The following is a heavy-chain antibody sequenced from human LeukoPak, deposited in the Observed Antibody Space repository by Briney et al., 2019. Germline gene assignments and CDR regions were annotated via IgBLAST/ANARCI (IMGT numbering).Heavy chain of an antibody. CDR2: ISAYNGNT. CDR3: AREMRRGNYYDSSGYFTTPDAFDI. Sequence: ASVKVSCKASGYTFTSYGISWVRQAPGQGLEWMGWISAYNGNTNYAQKLQGRVTMTTDTSTSTAYMELRSLRSDDTAVYYCAREMRRGNYYDSSGYFTTPDAFDIWGQGTMVTVSS. D-gene: IGHD3-22*01. V-gene: IGHV1-18*01. CDR1: GYTFTSYG. J-gene: IGHJ3*02.